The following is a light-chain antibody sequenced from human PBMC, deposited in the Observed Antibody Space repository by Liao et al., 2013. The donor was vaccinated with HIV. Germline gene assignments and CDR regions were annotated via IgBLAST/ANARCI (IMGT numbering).Light chain of an antibody. Sequence: SYELTQPPSVSVSPGQTASITCSEDKLGDKYVSWYQQKPGQSPVLVISQDTKRHSGIPERFSGSNSGNTATLTISGTQAMDEADYYCQAWDSSTAVFGTGTKVTVL. J-gene: IGLJ1*01. V-gene: IGLV3-1*01. CDR1: KLGDKY. CDR3: QAWDSSTAV. CDR2: QDT.